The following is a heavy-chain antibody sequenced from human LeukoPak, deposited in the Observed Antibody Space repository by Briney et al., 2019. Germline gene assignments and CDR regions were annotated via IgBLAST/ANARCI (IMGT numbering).Heavy chain of an antibody. J-gene: IGHJ5*02. CDR3: ARLPTYGGKRRYWFDP. D-gene: IGHD4-23*01. V-gene: IGHV1-69*05. CDR1: GGTFSSYA. Sequence: SVKVSCKASGGTFSSYAISWVRQAPGQGLEWMGGIIPIFGTANYAQKFQGRVTITTDESTSTAYMELSSLRSEDTAMYYCARLPTYGGKRRYWFDPWGQGTLVTVSS. CDR2: IIPIFGTA.